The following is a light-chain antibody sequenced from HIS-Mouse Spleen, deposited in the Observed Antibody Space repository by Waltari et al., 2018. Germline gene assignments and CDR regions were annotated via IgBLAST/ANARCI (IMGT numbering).Light chain of an antibody. CDR1: QGISSY. Sequence: DIQLTQSPSFLSASVGDRVTIPCRASQGISSYLAWYQQKPGKAPKLLIYAASTLQSGVPSRFSDSGSGTEFTLTISSLQPEDFATYYCQQLNSYPPTFGQGTKVEIK. J-gene: IGKJ1*01. CDR2: AAS. V-gene: IGKV1-9*01. CDR3: QQLNSYPPT.